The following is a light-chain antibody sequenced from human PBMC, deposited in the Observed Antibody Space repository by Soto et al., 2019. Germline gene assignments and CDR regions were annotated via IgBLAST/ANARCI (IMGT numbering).Light chain of an antibody. Sequence: QSALTQPASVSGPPGQSITISCTGTSSDVGAYNYVSWYQHHPGKAPRLVIYDVTNRPSGISDRFSGSKSGNTASLTISGLQADDEAHYYCCSYAVTYTLFGGGTKLTVL. J-gene: IGLJ3*02. CDR3: CSYAVTYTL. V-gene: IGLV2-14*01. CDR1: SSDVGAYNY. CDR2: DVT.